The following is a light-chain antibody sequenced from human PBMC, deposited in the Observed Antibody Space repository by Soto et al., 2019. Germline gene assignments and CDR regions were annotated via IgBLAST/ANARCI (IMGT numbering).Light chain of an antibody. CDR1: QFVSSRF. Sequence: EIVLTQSPGTLSLSPGESATLLCRASQFVSSRFLAWYQQKPGQAPRLLIYGASTRATGIPARFSGSGSGTEFTLTISSLQSEDFAVYYCQQYNNWPPINFGQGTRREIK. CDR2: GAS. V-gene: IGKV3-15*01. CDR3: QQYNNWPPIN. J-gene: IGKJ5*01.